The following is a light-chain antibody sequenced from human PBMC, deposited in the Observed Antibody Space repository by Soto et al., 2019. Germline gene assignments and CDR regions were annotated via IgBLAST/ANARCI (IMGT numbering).Light chain of an antibody. V-gene: IGKV4-1*01. Sequence: DIVMTQSPDSLAVSLGERATINCKSSQSVLYSSNNKNYLAWYQQKPGQPPKLLIYWASTRESGVPDRFSGSGSGTDFTLTISSLQAVDVAVYYCQQYYSTPPTFGQGTKVEIK. CDR1: QSVLYSSNNKNY. CDR2: WAS. CDR3: QQYYSTPPT. J-gene: IGKJ1*01.